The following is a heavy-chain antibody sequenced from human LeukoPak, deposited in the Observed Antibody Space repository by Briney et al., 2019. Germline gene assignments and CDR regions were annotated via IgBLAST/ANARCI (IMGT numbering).Heavy chain of an antibody. CDR2: ISSSSSYI. CDR3: ARGFCSGGICYRITGTFDV. V-gene: IGHV3-21*06. D-gene: IGHD2-15*01. CDR1: GFTFSTYS. Sequence: GGSLRLSCAASGFTFSTYSMNWVRQAPGKGLEWASSISSSSSYIDYADSVKGRFTISRDNAKNSLFLEMTSLRADDTAVYYCARGFCSGGICYRITGTFDVWGQGTMVTVSS. J-gene: IGHJ3*01.